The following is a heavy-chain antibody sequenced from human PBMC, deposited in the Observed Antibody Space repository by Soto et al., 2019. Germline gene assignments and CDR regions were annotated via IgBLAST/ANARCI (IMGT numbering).Heavy chain of an antibody. CDR2: IYPGDSDT. Sequence: PGESLKISCQGSGYSFANYWIAWVRQMHGKGLEWVGVIYPGDSDTRYSPSFRGQVTISADKSISHVYLQWSSLKASDTAMYYCARNRLRQYYYGMDVWGQGTTVTVSS. CDR3: ARNRLRQYYYGMDV. D-gene: IGHD3-10*01. V-gene: IGHV5-51*01. J-gene: IGHJ6*02. CDR1: GYSFANYW.